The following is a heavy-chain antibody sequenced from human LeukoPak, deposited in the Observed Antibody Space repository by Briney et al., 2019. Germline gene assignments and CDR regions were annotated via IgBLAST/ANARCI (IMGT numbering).Heavy chain of an antibody. CDR1: GFIVSSNY. Sequence: GGSLRLSCVASGFIVSSNYMSWVRQAPGKGLEWVSVIYSGGSTYYADSVKGRFTISRDNSKNTLYLQMNSLRAEDTAVYYCAKDRLSYGDYEVDYWGQGTLVTVSS. V-gene: IGHV3-53*01. D-gene: IGHD4-17*01. J-gene: IGHJ4*02. CDR3: AKDRLSYGDYEVDY. CDR2: IYSGGST.